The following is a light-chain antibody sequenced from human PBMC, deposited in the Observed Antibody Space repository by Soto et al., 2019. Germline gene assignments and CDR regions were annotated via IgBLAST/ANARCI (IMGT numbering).Light chain of an antibody. V-gene: IGLV3-21*02. CDR3: QVWDSSTDLWV. J-gene: IGLJ3*02. CDR2: DDS. CDR1: NIGSKS. Sequence: SYELTQPPSVSVAPRQTARITCGGNNIGSKSVHWYQQKPGQAPVLVVYDDSGRPSGIPERFSGSNSENTANLTISRVEAGDEADYYCQVWDSSTDLWVFGGGTKLTVL.